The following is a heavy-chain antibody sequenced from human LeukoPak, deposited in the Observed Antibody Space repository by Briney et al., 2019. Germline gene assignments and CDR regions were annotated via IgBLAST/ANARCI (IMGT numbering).Heavy chain of an antibody. CDR3: ARGAPPDY. V-gene: IGHV3-30-3*01. CDR2: MSYDGSNE. CDR1: GFTVSSNY. J-gene: IGHJ4*02. Sequence: GGSLRLSCAASGFTVSSNYMSWVRQAPGKGLEWVASMSYDGSNEYYADSVKGRFTISRDNSKNTLYLQMNSLRTEDTAVYYCARGAPPDYWGQGTLVTVSS.